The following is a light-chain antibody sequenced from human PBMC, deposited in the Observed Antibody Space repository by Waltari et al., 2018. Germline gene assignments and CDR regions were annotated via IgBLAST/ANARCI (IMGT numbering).Light chain of an antibody. J-gene: IGKJ1*01. CDR3: QQAWT. V-gene: IGKV1-5*03. CDR1: PTITTW. CDR2: RTC. Sequence: DIQMTQSPSTLSASVGDRVTITCRASPTITTWLAWYQQKQGKALNLLIYRTCALESRVPSSCSGSESTTEFTHTISSVQPDYFATYYCQQAWTFGQGTKVEIK.